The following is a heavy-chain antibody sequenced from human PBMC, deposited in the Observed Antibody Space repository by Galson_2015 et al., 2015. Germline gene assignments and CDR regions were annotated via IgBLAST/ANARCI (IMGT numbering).Heavy chain of an antibody. CDR1: GFTFSRHG. V-gene: IGHV3-30*02. CDR3: TKDSGNLGDFDY. J-gene: IGHJ4*02. CDR2: IRYDGSNQ. Sequence: SLRLSCAASGFTFSRHGMHWVRQAPGKGLEWVAVIRYDGSNQYYVDSVEGRFTISRDNSKDTLYLQMNSLRAEDTAVYYCTKDSGNLGDFDYWGQGTLVTVSS. D-gene: IGHD1-1*01.